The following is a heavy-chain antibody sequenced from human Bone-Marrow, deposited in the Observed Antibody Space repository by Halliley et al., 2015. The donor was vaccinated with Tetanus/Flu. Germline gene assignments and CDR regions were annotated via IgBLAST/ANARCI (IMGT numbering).Heavy chain of an antibody. J-gene: IGHJ5*02. CDR2: ISGYNGNT. Sequence: LEWRGWISGYNGNTKYPQRLQGRVTLTRDTTTSTAYMELRSLRSDDTAIYYCARDMDTGYYIFDPWGQGTLVTVSS. D-gene: IGHD3-9*01. CDR3: ARDMDTGYYIFDP. V-gene: IGHV1-18*01.